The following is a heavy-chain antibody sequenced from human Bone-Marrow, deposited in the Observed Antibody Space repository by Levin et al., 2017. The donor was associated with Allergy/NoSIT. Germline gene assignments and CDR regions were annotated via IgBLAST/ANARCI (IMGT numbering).Heavy chain of an antibody. V-gene: IGHV1-58*02. Sequence: SVKVSCKASGFTFRSAAIHWVRQARGQRLEWMGWIAVGSGNTRFAQRFQGRVTLSRDMSTSTAYMELSTLNSEDTAVYYCAADYLGGLDYWGQGALVTVSS. CDR2: IAVGSGNT. D-gene: IGHD3-16*01. J-gene: IGHJ4*02. CDR3: AADYLGGLDY. CDR1: GFTFRSAA.